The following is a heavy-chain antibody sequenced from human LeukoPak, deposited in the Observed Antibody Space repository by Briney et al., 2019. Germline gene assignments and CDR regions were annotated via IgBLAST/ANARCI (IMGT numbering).Heavy chain of an antibody. CDR1: GYTFNSYG. D-gene: IGHD6-13*01. CDR2: INTYNGNT. V-gene: IGHV1-18*01. J-gene: IGHJ5*02. Sequence: ATVKVSCKASGYTFNSYGMNWVRQAPGQGLEWMGWINTYNGNTDYAQKVQGRVTLTTDASTSTAYMELRSLRYDDTAVYYCARHKEGGSSSWRKGNWFDPWGQGTLVTVSS. CDR3: ARHKEGGSSSWRKGNWFDP.